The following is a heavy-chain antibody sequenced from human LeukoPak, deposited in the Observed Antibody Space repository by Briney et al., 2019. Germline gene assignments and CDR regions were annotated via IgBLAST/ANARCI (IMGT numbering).Heavy chain of an antibody. CDR3: ARVAKERVGGVYYFDY. CDR1: GFPFSDYD. D-gene: IGHD1-1*01. Sequence: GGSLRLSCAASGFPFSDYDMHWVRHATGKGLEWVSAIGTAGDTYYTGSVKGRFTISRENAKNSLYLQMNSLRGGDTAVYYCARVAKERVGGVYYFDYWGQGTLGTVSS. V-gene: IGHV3-13*01. CDR2: IGTAGDT. J-gene: IGHJ4*02.